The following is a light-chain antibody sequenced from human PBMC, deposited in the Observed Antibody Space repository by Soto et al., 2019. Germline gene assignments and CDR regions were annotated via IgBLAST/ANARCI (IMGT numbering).Light chain of an antibody. V-gene: IGLV7-46*01. CDR3: LLSDSGAVA. Sequence: QAVVTQEPSLTVSPGGTVTLTCGSSTGTVTSGHYPYWFQQKPGQAPRTLIYDTDNKHSWTPARFSGSLLGGKAALTLSGAQPEDEAEYYCLLSDSGAVAFGGGTKVTVL. CDR1: TGTVTSGHY. CDR2: DTD. J-gene: IGLJ2*01.